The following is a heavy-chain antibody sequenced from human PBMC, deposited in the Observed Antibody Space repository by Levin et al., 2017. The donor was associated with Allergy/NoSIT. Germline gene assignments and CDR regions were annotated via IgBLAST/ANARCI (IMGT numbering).Heavy chain of an antibody. CDR1: GYSISSGYY. CDR3: ARDGGSGSYPGYYYYGMDV. CDR2: IYHSGST. J-gene: IGHJ6*02. D-gene: IGHD3-10*01. Sequence: SQTLSLTCAVSGYSISSGYYWGWIRQPPGKGLEWIGSIYHSGSTYYNPSLKSRVTISVDTSKNQFSLKLSSVTAADTAVYYCARDGGSGSYPGYYYYGMDVWGQGTTVTVSS. V-gene: IGHV4-38-2*02.